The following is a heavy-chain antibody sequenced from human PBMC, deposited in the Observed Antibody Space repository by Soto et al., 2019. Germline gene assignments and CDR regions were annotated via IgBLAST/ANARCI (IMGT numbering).Heavy chain of an antibody. CDR3: ARYCSSTSCYSTYAFDI. Sequence: QVQLQESAPGVVKPSQTLSLTCTVSGGSISRGGYYWSWIRQHPGKGLEWIGYIYYSGSTYYNPSLNSPVTISLDTSKKQFSLKLSSVTAADTAVYYCARYCSSTSCYSTYAFDIWGQGTMVTVSS. CDR1: GGSISRGGYY. J-gene: IGHJ3*02. CDR2: IYYSGST. D-gene: IGHD2-2*01. V-gene: IGHV4-31*01.